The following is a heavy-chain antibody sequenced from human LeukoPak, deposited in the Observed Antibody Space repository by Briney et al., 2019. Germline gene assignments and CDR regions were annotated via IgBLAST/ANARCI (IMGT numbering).Heavy chain of an antibody. D-gene: IGHD3-3*01. CDR3: ARKYYDFWSGFNWFDP. J-gene: IGHJ5*02. CDR1: GYSISSGYY. CDR2: IYHSGST. V-gene: IGHV4-38-2*02. Sequence: SETLSLTCTVSGYSISSGYYWGWIRQPPGKGLEWIGSIYHSGSTYYNPSLKSRVTISVDTSKNQFSLKLSSVTVADTAVYYCARKYYDFWSGFNWFDPLGQGTLVTVSS.